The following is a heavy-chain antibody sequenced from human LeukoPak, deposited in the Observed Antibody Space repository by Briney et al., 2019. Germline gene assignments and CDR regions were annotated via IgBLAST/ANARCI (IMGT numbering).Heavy chain of an antibody. Sequence: PGGSLRLSCATSAFSFNTYGMHWVRQAPGKGLQWVAFIRYNGNDQYYADSVKGRFTISRDNAKNSLYLQMNSLRAEDTAVYYCARDRSQWELLSYFDYWGQGTLVTVSS. CDR3: ARDRSQWELLSYFDY. CDR1: AFSFNTYG. J-gene: IGHJ4*02. CDR2: IRYNGNDQ. D-gene: IGHD1-26*01. V-gene: IGHV3-30*02.